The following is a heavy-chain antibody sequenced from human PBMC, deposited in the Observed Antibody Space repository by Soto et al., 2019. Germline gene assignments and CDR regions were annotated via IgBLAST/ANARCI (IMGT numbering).Heavy chain of an antibody. CDR2: IIPIFGTA. J-gene: IGHJ4*02. CDR1: GGTFSSYA. Sequence: SVKVSCKASGGTFSSYAISWVRQAPGQGLEWMGGIIPIFGTANYAQKFQGRVTITADESTSTAYMELSSLRSEDTAVYYCARGRGRAGYSYGYGEVWGQGTLVTVSS. V-gene: IGHV1-69*13. CDR3: ARGRGRAGYSYGYGEV. D-gene: IGHD5-18*01.